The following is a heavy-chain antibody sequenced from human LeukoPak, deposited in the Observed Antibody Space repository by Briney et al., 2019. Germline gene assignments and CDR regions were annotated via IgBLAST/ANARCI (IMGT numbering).Heavy chain of an antibody. CDR2: MNPNSGNT. CDR3: ARRVGSGWPVQH. D-gene: IGHD6-19*01. CDR1: GYTFSSYD. V-gene: IGHV1-8*01. J-gene: IGHJ1*01. Sequence: ASVKVSCKASGYTFSSYDINWVRQATGQGLEWMGWMNPNSGNTGYAQKFQGRLNMTRNASISTAYMELSSLRSEDTAVYYCARRVGSGWPVQHWGQGTLVTVSS.